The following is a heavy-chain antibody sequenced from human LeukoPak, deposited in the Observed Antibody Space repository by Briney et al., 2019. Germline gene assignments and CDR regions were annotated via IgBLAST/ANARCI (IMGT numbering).Heavy chain of an antibody. CDR3: ARDRGAAAGIIDY. J-gene: IGHJ4*02. CDR2: ISYDGSNK. Sequence: PGRSLRLSCAASGFTFSSYAMHWVRQAPGKGLEWVAVISYDGSNKYYADSVKGRFTISRDNSKNTLYLQMNSLRAEDTAVYYCARDRGAAAGIIDYWGQGTLVTVSS. CDR1: GFTFSSYA. V-gene: IGHV3-30-3*01. D-gene: IGHD6-13*01.